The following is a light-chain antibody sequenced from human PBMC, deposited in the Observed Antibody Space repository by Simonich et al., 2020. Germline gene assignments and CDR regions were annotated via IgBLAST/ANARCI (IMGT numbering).Light chain of an antibody. Sequence: DIQLTQSPSFLSASVGNRVTITCLASQVIRISLAWYQQKPGKAPKLLIYAASTLQSGVPSRFSGSGSGTEFTLTISSLQPEDFATYYCQQLNSYPITFGQGTRLEIK. CDR2: AAS. CDR1: QVIRIS. J-gene: IGKJ5*01. CDR3: QQLNSYPIT. V-gene: IGKV1-9*01.